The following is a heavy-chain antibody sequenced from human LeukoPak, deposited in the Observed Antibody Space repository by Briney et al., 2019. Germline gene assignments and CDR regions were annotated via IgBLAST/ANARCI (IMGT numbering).Heavy chain of an antibody. CDR3: ARDEDYYDSSGYYPPFDY. D-gene: IGHD3-22*01. Sequence: GGSLRLSCAASRFTFSSYWMHWVRQAPGKGLGWVSRIYSDGSSRSYADSVKGRFTISRDNAKNTLYLQMNSLRAEDTAVYYCARDEDYYDSSGYYPPFDYWGQGTLVTVSS. CDR2: IYSDGSSR. CDR1: RFTFSSYW. V-gene: IGHV3-74*01. J-gene: IGHJ4*02.